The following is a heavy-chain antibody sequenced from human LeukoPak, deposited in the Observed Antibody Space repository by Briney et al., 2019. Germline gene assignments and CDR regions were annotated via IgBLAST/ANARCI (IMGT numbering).Heavy chain of an antibody. CDR1: GFTFSSYS. J-gene: IGHJ4*02. V-gene: IGHV3-21*01. Sequence: NPGGSLRLSCAASGFTFSSYSMNWVRQAPGKGLEWVSSISSSSSYIYYADSVKGRFTISRDNAKTSLYLQMNSLRAEDTAVYYCARGGGNYYDSSGQDFDYWGQGTLVTVSS. CDR2: ISSSSSYI. D-gene: IGHD3-22*01. CDR3: ARGGGNYYDSSGQDFDY.